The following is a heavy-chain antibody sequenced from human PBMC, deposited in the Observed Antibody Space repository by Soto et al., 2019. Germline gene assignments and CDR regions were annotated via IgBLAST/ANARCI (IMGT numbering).Heavy chain of an antibody. V-gene: IGHV4-4*02. CDR2: IYHSGST. CDR1: GGSISSSNW. Sequence: QVQLQESGPGLVKPSGTLSLTCAVSGGSISSSNWWSWVRQPPGKGLEWIGEIYHSGSTNYNPSLKSLVTLSVDKSKNQYSLKLGSVTAADTAVYYCAREITAMVTYFDYWGQGTLVTVSS. J-gene: IGHJ4*02. CDR3: AREITAMVTYFDY. D-gene: IGHD5-18*01.